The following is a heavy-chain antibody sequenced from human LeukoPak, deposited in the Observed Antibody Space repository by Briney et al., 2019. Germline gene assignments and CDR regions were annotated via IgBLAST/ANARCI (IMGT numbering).Heavy chain of an antibody. Sequence: GGSLRLSCAASGISFSRYWMSWVRQAPGKGLEWVANINQDGSEENYVDSVKGRFTISRDNAEKSLYLQMNSLTAGDTAMYYCARDGGASSAQDFDYWGQGTLVIVSS. CDR2: INQDGSEE. CDR3: ARDGGASSAQDFDY. J-gene: IGHJ4*02. V-gene: IGHV3-7*01. CDR1: GISFSRYW. D-gene: IGHD3-10*01.